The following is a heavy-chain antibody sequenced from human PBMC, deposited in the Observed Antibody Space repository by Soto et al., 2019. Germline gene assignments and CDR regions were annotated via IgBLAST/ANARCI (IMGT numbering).Heavy chain of an antibody. CDR2: IYYSGST. CDR3: ARGVSQKLYYYYYGMDV. V-gene: IGHV4-31*03. CDR1: GGSISSGGYY. J-gene: IGHJ6*02. Sequence: SETQSLTCTVSGGSISSGGYYWSWISQHPGKGLEWIGYIYYSGSTYYNPSLKSRVTISVDTSKNQFSLKLSSVTAADTAVYYCARGVSQKLYYYYYGMDVWGQGTTVTISS. D-gene: IGHD3-22*01.